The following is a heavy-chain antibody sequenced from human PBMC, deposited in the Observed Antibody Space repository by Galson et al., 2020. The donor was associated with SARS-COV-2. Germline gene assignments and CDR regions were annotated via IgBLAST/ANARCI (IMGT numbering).Heavy chain of an antibody. CDR1: GFIFRDYY. CDR2: ISSSTTYK. CDR3: ARDMHCPGGVCRFYGLDV. V-gene: IGHV3-21*01. Sequence: GESLKIFCVASGFIFRDYYMSWVRQAPGKGLEWVSSISSSTTYKYYADSVKGRLTVSRDNAKRSLFLQLNSRRVEDTAVYYCARDMHCPGGVCRFYGLDVWGQGTTVTVSS. J-gene: IGHJ6*02. D-gene: IGHD2-8*02.